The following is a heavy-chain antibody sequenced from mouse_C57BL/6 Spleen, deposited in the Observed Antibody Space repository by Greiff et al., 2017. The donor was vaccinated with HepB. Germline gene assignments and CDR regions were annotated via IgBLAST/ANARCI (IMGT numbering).Heavy chain of an antibody. V-gene: IGHV1-81*01. Sequence: QVQLKESGAELARPGASVKLSCKASGYTFTSYGISWVKQRTGQGLEWIGEIYPRSGNTYYNEKFKGKATLSADKSSSTAYMELRSLTSEDSAVYFCARWDYYGSRGYFEVWGKGTTVTVSS. CDR2: IYPRSGNT. J-gene: IGHJ1*03. D-gene: IGHD1-1*01. CDR1: GYTFTSYG. CDR3: ARWDYYGSRGYFEV.